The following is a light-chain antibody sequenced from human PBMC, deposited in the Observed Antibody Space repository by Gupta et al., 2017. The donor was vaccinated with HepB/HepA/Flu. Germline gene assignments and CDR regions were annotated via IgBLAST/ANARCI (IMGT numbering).Light chain of an antibody. CDR2: YAS. CDR3: QQDYSTLT. J-gene: IGKJ4*01. Sequence: AIRMTQSPFSLSASVGDRVTITCWASQGISSYLAWYQQKPAKAPKLFIYYASRVQSGVPSRFSGSGYAXDYTLTXSRRQHDDFANYYGQQDYSTLTGGXGTKVEIK. CDR1: QGISSY. V-gene: IGKV1D-43*01.